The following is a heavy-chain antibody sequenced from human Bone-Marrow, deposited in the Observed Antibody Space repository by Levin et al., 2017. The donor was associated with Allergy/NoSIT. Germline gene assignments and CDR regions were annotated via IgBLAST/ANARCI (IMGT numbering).Heavy chain of an antibody. Sequence: GGSLRLSCAASGFTFNYYAMHWVRQAPGKGLEWMAVISFDGNNKAYGDSVKGRFTISRDNSKHMLYLEVNSLRPDDTAVYYCVRSGNQNEGDFWGQGTLVIVSS. CDR3: VRSGNQNEGDF. J-gene: IGHJ4*02. V-gene: IGHV3-30*01. D-gene: IGHD1-1*01. CDR1: GFTFNYYA. CDR2: ISFDGNNK.